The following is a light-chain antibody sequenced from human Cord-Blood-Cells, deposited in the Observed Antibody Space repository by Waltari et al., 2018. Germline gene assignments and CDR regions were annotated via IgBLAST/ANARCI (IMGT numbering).Light chain of an antibody. V-gene: IGLV2-14*01. CDR1: SSDVGGYNS. Sequence: QSALTQPASVSGSPGQSITIPCTGTSSDVGGYNSVSLYQQHPGKAPKRMIYAVSNRPSGVSNRFSGSKSGNTASRTISGLQAEDEADYYCSSYTSSSTLVFGGGTKLTVL. CDR3: SSYTSSSTLV. CDR2: AVS. J-gene: IGLJ2*01.